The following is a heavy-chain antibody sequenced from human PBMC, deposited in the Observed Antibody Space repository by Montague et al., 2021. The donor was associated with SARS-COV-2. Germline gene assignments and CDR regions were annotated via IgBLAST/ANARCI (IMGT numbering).Heavy chain of an antibody. V-gene: IGHV4-61*02. CDR3: ARVSRGTIFGVVIRPYYYMDV. CDR2: IYTSGST. CDR1: GGSISSGSYY. Sequence: TLSLTCTVSGGSISSGSYYWSWIRQPAGKGLEWIGRIYTSGSTNYXXXLKSRVTISVDTSKNQFSLKLRSVTAADTAVYYCARVSRGTIFGVVIRPYYYMDVWGKGTTVTVSS. D-gene: IGHD3-3*01. J-gene: IGHJ6*03.